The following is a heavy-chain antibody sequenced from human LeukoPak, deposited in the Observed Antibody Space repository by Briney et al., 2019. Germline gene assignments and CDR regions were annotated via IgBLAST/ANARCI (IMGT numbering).Heavy chain of an antibody. D-gene: IGHD6-25*01. CDR1: GFTFRNYE. J-gene: IGHJ5*02. CDR2: ISRSGDTI. CDR3: ARGVGSGWAGWFDP. Sequence: PGGSLRLSCAASGFTFRNYEMNWVRQAPGKGLEWVSYISRSGDTIYYADSVKGRFTISRDNAKNSLYLQMNSLRDEDTAVYYCARGVGSGWAGWFDPWGQGTLVTVSS. V-gene: IGHV3-48*03.